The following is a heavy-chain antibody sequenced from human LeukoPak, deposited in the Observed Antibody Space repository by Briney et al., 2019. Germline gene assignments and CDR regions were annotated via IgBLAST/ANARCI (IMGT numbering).Heavy chain of an antibody. CDR1: GFTFSSYG. Sequence: GGSLRLSCAASGFTFSSYGMHWVRQAPGKGLEWVAVIWYDGSNKYYADSVKGRFTISRDNAKNSLYLQMNSLRADDTALYYCARSRGDFWGQGALVTVSS. V-gene: IGHV3-33*01. CDR2: IWYDGSNK. J-gene: IGHJ4*02. CDR3: ARSRGDF.